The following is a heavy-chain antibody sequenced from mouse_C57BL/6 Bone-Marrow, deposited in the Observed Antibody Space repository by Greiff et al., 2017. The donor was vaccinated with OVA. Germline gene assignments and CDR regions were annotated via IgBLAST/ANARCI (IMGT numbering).Heavy chain of an antibody. D-gene: IGHD2-4*01. CDR1: GFTFSDYG. CDR2: ISSGSSTI. CDR3: ARRLRYAMDY. Sequence: EVKLQESGGGLVKPGGSLKLSCAASGFTFSDYGMYWVRQAPEKGLEWVAYISSGSSTIYYADTVKGRFTISRDNAKNTLFLQMTSLRSEDTAMYYCARRLRYAMDYWGQGTSVTVSS. V-gene: IGHV5-17*01. J-gene: IGHJ4*01.